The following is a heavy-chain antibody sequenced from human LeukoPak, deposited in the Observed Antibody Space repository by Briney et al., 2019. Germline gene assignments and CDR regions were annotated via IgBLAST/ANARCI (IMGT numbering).Heavy chain of an antibody. CDR1: GGSISSYY. D-gene: IGHD5-18*01. J-gene: IGHJ3*02. Sequence: PSETLSLTCTVSGGSISSYYWSWIRQTPGKGLEWIGYIYYSGSTNYNPSLKSRVTISVDTSKNQFSLKLSSVTAADTAVYYCARDLPRGYSYGYGAFDIWGQGTMVTVSS. CDR2: IYYSGST. V-gene: IGHV4-59*01. CDR3: ARDLPRGYSYGYGAFDI.